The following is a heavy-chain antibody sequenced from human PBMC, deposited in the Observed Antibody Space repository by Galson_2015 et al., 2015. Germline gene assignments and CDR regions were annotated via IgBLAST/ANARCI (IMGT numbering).Heavy chain of an antibody. Sequence: SVKVSCKASGYTFTSYYMHWVRQAPGQGLEWMGIINPSGGSTSYAQKFQGRVTMTRDTSTSTVYMELSSLRSEDTAVYYCARDVVVVPAYFDCWGQGTLVTVSS. CDR2: INPSGGST. CDR1: GYTFTSYY. D-gene: IGHD2-2*01. V-gene: IGHV1-46*01. CDR3: ARDVVVVPAYFDC. J-gene: IGHJ4*02.